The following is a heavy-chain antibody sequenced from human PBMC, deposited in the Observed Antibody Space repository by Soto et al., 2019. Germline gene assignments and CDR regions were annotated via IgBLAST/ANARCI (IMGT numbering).Heavy chain of an antibody. CDR2: IDWDDDK. CDR3: ARIAVAGTGAEVFDY. J-gene: IGHJ4*02. V-gene: IGHV2-70*01. CDR1: GFSLSTSGMC. Sequence: SGPTLVNPTQTLTLTCTVSGFSLSTSGMCVSWIRQPPGKALEWLALIDWDDDKYYSTSLKTRLTISKGTSKNQVVLTMTNMDPVDTATYYCARIAVAGTGAEVFDYWGQGTLVTVSS. D-gene: IGHD6-19*01.